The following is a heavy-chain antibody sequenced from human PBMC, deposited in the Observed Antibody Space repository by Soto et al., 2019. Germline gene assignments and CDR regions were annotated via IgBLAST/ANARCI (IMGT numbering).Heavy chain of an antibody. Sequence: QLQLQESGPGLVKPSETLSLTCTVSGGSISSSSYYWGWIRQPPGKGLEWIGSIYYSGSTYYNPSLKSRVTISVDTSKNQFSLKLSSVTAADTAVYYCAREVVRGVIIRKYYYYYGMDVWGQGTTVTVSS. V-gene: IGHV4-39*02. J-gene: IGHJ6*02. D-gene: IGHD3-10*01. CDR2: IYYSGST. CDR3: AREVVRGVIIRKYYYYYGMDV. CDR1: GGSISSSSYY.